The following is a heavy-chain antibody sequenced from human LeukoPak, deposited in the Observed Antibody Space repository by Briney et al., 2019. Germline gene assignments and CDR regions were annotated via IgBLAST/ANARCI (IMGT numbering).Heavy chain of an antibody. CDR3: ARGGDSSGYRIDY. V-gene: IGHV3-30*01. D-gene: IGHD3-22*01. CDR2: ISYDGSNK. Sequence: GGSLRLSCAASGFTFSSYAMHWVRQAPGKRLEWVAVISYDGSNKYYADSVKGRFTISRDNSKNTLYLQMNSLRAEDTAVYYCARGGDSSGYRIDYWGQGTLVTVSS. J-gene: IGHJ4*02. CDR1: GFTFSSYA.